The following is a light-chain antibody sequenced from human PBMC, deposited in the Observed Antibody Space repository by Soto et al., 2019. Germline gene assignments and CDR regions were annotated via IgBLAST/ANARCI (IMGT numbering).Light chain of an antibody. V-gene: IGLV2-11*01. CDR1: SSDVGGYNY. CDR3: CSYAGSYTFAV. J-gene: IGLJ2*01. CDR2: DVS. Sequence: QSALTQPRSVSGSPGQSVTISCTGTSSDVGGYNYVSWYQQHPGKAPKLMIYDVSKRPSGVPDRFSGSNSGNTASLTISGLQADYEADYYGCSYAGSYTFAVFGGGTKVTVL.